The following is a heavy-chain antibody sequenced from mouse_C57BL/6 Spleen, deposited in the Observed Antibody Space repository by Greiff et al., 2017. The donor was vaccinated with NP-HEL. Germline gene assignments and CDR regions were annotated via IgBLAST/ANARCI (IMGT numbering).Heavy chain of an antibody. J-gene: IGHJ2*01. CDR3: ARDYYYGSSPYFDD. V-gene: IGHV1-42*01. D-gene: IGHD1-1*01. CDR2: INPSTGGT. CDR1: GYSFTGYY. Sequence: VQLQQSGPELVKPGASVKISCKASGYSFTGYYMNWVKQSPEKSLEWIGEINPSTGGTTYNQKFKAKATLTVDKSSSTAYMQLKSLTSEDSAVYYGARDYYYGSSPYFDDWGQGTTLTVSS.